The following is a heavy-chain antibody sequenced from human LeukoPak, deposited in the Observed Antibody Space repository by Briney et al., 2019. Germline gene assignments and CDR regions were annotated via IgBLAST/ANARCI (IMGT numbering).Heavy chain of an antibody. CDR1: GFTFSSNW. J-gene: IGHJ4*02. CDR3: APMVRGGL. D-gene: IGHD3-10*01. Sequence: PGGSLRLSCAASGFTFSSNWMSWVRQAPGKGLEWVANIKQDGSEKYYVDSVKGRFTISRDNAKNSLYLQMNSLRAEDTAVYYCAPMVRGGLWGQGTLVTVSS. V-gene: IGHV3-7*02. CDR2: IKQDGSEK.